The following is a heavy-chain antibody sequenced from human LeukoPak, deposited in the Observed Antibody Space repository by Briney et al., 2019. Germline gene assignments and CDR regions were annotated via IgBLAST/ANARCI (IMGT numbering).Heavy chain of an antibody. Sequence: GGSLRLSCTASGFTFGDYAMSWVRQAPGKGLEWVGFIRSKGYGGTPGYAASVRGRFTVSRDDSKGIAYLQMSSLKTEDTAVYYWARAGKRDIVEVPAAHDYGGQGTRVTVSS. D-gene: IGHD2-2*01. J-gene: IGHJ4*02. CDR1: GFTFGDYA. CDR3: ARAGKRDIVEVPAAHDY. V-gene: IGHV3-49*04. CDR2: IRSKGYGGTP.